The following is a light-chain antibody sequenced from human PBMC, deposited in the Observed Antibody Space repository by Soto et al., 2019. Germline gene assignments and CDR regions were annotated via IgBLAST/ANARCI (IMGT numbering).Light chain of an antibody. CDR3: CAYAGPRGVL. CDR2: EDT. CDR1: SNDVGGYNL. V-gene: IGLV2-23*01. J-gene: IGLJ2*01. Sequence: QSALTQPASVSGSPGQSITISCTGTSNDVGGYNLVSWFQQHPGKAPKLIIYEDTNRPSGVSHRFSGSKSGNTASLTLSGLQAEDEADYHCCAYAGPRGVLFGRGTKVTVL.